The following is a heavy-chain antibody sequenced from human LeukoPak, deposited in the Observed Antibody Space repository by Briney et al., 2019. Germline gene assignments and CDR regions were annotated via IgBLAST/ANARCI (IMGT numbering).Heavy chain of an antibody. CDR2: ISSSSSTI. V-gene: IGHV3-48*01. Sequence: GGSLRLSCAASGFTFSSYSMNWVRQAPGKGLQWVSFISSSSSTIYYADSVKGRFTISRDNAKNSLYLQMNSLRAEDTAEYYCARHSGRYSWNFDYWGQGTLVTVSS. CDR3: ARHSGRYSWNFDY. D-gene: IGHD1-1*01. J-gene: IGHJ4*02. CDR1: GFTFSSYS.